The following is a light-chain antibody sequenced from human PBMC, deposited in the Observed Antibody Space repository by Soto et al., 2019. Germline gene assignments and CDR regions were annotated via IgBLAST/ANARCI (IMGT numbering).Light chain of an antibody. Sequence: QSVLTQPPSVSGSPGQSVAISCTGTSSDVGTYNRVSWYQQPPGTAPKLMIYDVTNRPSGVPDRFSGSKSGNTASLTISGLQAEDEADYYCSSFTSSNTHAFGTGTKVTVL. CDR1: SSDVGTYNR. CDR2: DVT. J-gene: IGLJ1*01. CDR3: SSFTSSNTHA. V-gene: IGLV2-18*02.